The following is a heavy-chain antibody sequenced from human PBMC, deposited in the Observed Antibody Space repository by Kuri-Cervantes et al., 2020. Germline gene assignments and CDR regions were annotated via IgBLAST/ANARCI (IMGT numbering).Heavy chain of an antibody. CDR1: GGSISSSSYY. V-gene: IGHV4-39*02. CDR2: IYYSGST. Sequence: SETLSLTCTVSGGSISSSSYYWGWIRQPPGKGLEWIGSIYYSGSTYYNPSLKSRVTISVDTSKNQFSLKLSSVTAADTAVYYCAGEPVDTAMVRDNYFDYWGQGTLVTVSS. CDR3: AGEPVDTAMVRDNYFDY. D-gene: IGHD5-18*01. J-gene: IGHJ4*02.